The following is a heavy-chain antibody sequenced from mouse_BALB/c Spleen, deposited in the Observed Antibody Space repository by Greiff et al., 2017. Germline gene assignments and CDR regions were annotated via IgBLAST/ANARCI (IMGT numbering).Heavy chain of an antibody. CDR3: ARFDGNSGYYAMDY. D-gene: IGHD2-1*01. CDR1: GFTFSSFG. Sequence: DVHLVESGGGLVQPGGSRKLSCAASGFTFSSFGMHWVRQAPEKGLEWVAYISSGSSTIYYADTVKGRFTISRDNPKNTLFLQMTSLRSEDTAMYYCARFDGNSGYYAMDYWGQGTSVTVSS. V-gene: IGHV5-17*02. J-gene: IGHJ4*01. CDR2: ISSGSSTI.